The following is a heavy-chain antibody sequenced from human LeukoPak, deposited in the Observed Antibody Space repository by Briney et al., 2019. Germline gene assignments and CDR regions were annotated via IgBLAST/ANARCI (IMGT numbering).Heavy chain of an antibody. V-gene: IGHV4-30-2*01. CDR2: IYHSGST. Sequence: SQTLSLTCAVSGGSISSGGYSWSWIRQPPGKGPEWIGYIYHSGSTYYNPSLKSRVTISVDRSKNQFSLKLSSVTAADTAVYYCARAVQYYDFWSGYILDYWGQGTLVTVSS. CDR1: GGSISSGGYS. D-gene: IGHD3-3*01. J-gene: IGHJ4*02. CDR3: ARAVQYYDFWSGYILDY.